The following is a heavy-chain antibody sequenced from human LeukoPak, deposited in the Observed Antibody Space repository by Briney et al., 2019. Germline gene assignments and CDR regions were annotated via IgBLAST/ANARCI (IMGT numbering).Heavy chain of an antibody. CDR3: ATDDDLGYCSGGSCYPFDY. D-gene: IGHD2-15*01. CDR2: IRYDGSNK. CDR1: GFTFSGYG. Sequence: PGGSLRLSCAASGFTFSGYGMHWVRQAPGKGLEWVAFIRYDGSNKYYTDSVKGRFTISRDNSKNTLYLQMNSLRAEDTAVYYCATDDDLGYCSGGSCYPFDYWGQGTLVTVSS. J-gene: IGHJ4*02. V-gene: IGHV3-30*02.